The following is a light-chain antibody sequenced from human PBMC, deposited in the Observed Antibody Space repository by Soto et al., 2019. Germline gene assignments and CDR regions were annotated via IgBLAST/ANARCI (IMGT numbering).Light chain of an antibody. V-gene: IGKV1-5*01. CDR1: QTINNC. CDR3: QQCYIYWT. CDR2: DAS. J-gene: IGKJ1*01. Sequence: DIQMTQSPSSLSASVGDTVTITFRASQTINNCLAWYRQKPGKAPKLLISDASSLEPGVPSRFSGSGSGTEFTLSINSLQPDDFATYYCQQCYIYWTFGQGTKVDIK.